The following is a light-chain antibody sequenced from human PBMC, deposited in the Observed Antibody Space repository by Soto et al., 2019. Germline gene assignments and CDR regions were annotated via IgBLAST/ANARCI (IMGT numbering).Light chain of an antibody. J-gene: IGKJ4*01. CDR2: DAS. CDR1: QRVSSY. Sequence: EIVLTQSPATLSLSPGERATLSCRASQRVSSYLAWYQQKPGQAPRLLIYDASNRATGIPARFSASGSGTDFTLTISSLEPEDFAVYYCQQRSNWPPLTFGGGTKVEIK. V-gene: IGKV3-11*01. CDR3: QQRSNWPPLT.